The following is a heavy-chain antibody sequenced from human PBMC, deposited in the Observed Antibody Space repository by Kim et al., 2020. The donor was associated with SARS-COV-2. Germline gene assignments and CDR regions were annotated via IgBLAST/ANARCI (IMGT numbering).Heavy chain of an antibody. D-gene: IGHD3-10*01. CDR3: ARLPRGVIYGYFDF. J-gene: IGHJ4*02. V-gene: IGHV4-61*07. Sequence: NPSHESRVTISGDASTDQFSQTLSSVTAADTAVYYCARLPRGVIYGYFDFWGQGKLVTVSS.